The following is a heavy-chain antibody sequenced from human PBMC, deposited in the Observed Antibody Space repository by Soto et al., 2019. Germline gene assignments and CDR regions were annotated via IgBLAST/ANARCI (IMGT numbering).Heavy chain of an antibody. Sequence: GGSLRLSCAASGFTVSSNYMSWVRQAPGKGLEWVSVIYSGGSTYYADSVKGRFTISRDNSKNTLYLQMNSLRAEDTAVDYCAREPSYYDFWSGSTRRPGGDYWGQGTLVTVSS. CDR2: IYSGGST. D-gene: IGHD3-3*01. V-gene: IGHV3-66*01. CDR1: GFTVSSNY. J-gene: IGHJ4*02. CDR3: AREPSYYDFWSGSTRRPGGDY.